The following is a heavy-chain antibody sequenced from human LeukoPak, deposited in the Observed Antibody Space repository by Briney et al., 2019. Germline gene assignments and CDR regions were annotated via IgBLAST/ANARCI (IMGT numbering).Heavy chain of an antibody. V-gene: IGHV3-23*01. J-gene: IGHJ2*01. Sequence: PGGSLRLSCAASGFTFSTYWMSWVRQAPGKGLEWVSAISSSGGSTYYADSVKGRFTISRDNSKNTLYLQMNSLRAEDTAVYYCAKGVRGGTWYFDLWGRGTLVTVSS. CDR3: AKGVRGGTWYFDL. CDR2: ISSSGGST. CDR1: GFTFSTYW. D-gene: IGHD3-10*01.